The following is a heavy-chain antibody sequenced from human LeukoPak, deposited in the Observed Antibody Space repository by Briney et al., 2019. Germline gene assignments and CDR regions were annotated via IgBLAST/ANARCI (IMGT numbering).Heavy chain of an antibody. Sequence: PGGSLRLSCAASGFPLCSYWVSWVREAPGQGVEWLAHMKQDGSEKFYVDSVKGRFAISRDNAKNTLSLQVNSLRAEDTAVYYCVLNLTPVSAGGILDYWGQGTLVTVSS. CDR3: VLNLTPVSAGGILDY. J-gene: IGHJ4*02. D-gene: IGHD5/OR15-5a*01. CDR2: MKQDGSEK. CDR1: GFPLCSYW. V-gene: IGHV3-7*01.